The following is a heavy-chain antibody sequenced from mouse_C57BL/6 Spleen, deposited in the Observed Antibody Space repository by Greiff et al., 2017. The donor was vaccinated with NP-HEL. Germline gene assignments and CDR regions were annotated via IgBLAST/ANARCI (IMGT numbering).Heavy chain of an antibody. CDR3: AWGLRREYFDY. CDR2: INPNNGGT. V-gene: IGHV1-22*01. J-gene: IGHJ2*01. Sequence: EVQLQQSGPELVKPGASVKMSCKASGYTFTDYHMHWVKQSHGKSLEWIGYINPNNGGTSYNQKFKGKATLTVNKSSSTAYMELRSLTSEDSAVYYCAWGLRREYFDYWGQGTTLTVSS. CDR1: GYTFTDYH. D-gene: IGHD2-2*01.